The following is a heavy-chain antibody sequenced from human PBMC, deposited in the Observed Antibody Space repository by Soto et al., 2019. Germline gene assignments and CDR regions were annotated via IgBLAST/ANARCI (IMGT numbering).Heavy chain of an antibody. J-gene: IGHJ5*01. Sequence: QVQLVQSGAEVRKPGASVKVSCKASGHTLASYDINWVRQATGQGLEWMGWMTPDSADTGYAQKFPRRVTMTWDTSITTAYMELSSLRSDDTAVYYCARDPFYGWFDSWGQGTLVTVSS. CDR1: GHTLASYD. CDR2: MTPDSADT. CDR3: ARDPFYGWFDS. V-gene: IGHV1-8*01. D-gene: IGHD3-16*01.